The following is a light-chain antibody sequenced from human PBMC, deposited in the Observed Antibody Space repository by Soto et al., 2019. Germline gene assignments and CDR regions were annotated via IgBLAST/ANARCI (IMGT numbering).Light chain of an antibody. Sequence: QSVLTQPPSMSGAPGQRVTISCTGSNPNIGAGYDVHWYQQLPGTAPKLLLYGNTNRPSGVPDRFSGSKSGTSASLAITGLQADDEADYYCQSYDSSLSGSVFGGGTKLTVL. J-gene: IGLJ2*01. V-gene: IGLV1-40*01. CDR2: GNT. CDR1: NPNIGAGYD. CDR3: QSYDSSLSGSV.